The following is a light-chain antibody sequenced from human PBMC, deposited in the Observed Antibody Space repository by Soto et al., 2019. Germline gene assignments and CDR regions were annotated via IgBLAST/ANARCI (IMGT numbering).Light chain of an antibody. J-gene: IGLJ2*01. CDR3: QSYDSSLGAV. CDR2: GNT. V-gene: IGLV1-40*01. CDR1: GSNIGAGFD. Sequence: QSVLTQPPSVSGAPGQRVTISCTGRGSNIGAGFDVHWYQQLPGTVPKLLIYGNTNRPSGVPDRFSGSRSGASASLAITGLQVEDEANYYCQSYDSSLGAVFGGGTKVTVL.